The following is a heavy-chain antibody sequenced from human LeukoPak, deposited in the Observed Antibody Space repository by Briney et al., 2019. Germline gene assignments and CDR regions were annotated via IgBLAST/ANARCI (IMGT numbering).Heavy chain of an antibody. D-gene: IGHD1-1*01. Sequence: GGSLRLSCAASEFTFSSYGMHWVRQAPGKGLEWVSGISNSGGSTYYADSVKGRFTISRDNSKNTLYLQMNSLRAEDTALYYCAKGLERESRLDSWGQGTLVTVSS. J-gene: IGHJ4*02. CDR3: AKGLERESRLDS. CDR2: ISNSGGST. V-gene: IGHV3-23*01. CDR1: EFTFSSYG.